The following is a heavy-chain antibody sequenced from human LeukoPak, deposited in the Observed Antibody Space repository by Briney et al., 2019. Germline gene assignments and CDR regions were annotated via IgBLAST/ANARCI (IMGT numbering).Heavy chain of an antibody. D-gene: IGHD3-3*01. V-gene: IGHV3-7*01. CDR3: ASAYYDFWSGYYYFDY. Sequence: GGSLRLSCVASGFTFSSYWMSWVRQAPGKGLEWVANIKQDGSEKYYVDSVKGRFTISRDNAKNSLYLQMNSLRAEDTAVYYCASAYYDFWSGYYYFDYWGQGTLVTVS. CDR1: GFTFSSYW. CDR2: IKQDGSEK. J-gene: IGHJ4*02.